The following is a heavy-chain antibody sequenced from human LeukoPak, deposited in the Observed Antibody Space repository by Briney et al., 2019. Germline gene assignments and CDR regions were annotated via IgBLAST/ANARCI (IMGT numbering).Heavy chain of an antibody. V-gene: IGHV3-15*01. Sequence: PGGSLRLSCAASGVTFSNAWMSWVRQAPGKGLEWVGRIKSKTDGGTTDYAAPVTGRFTISRDDSKNTLYLQMNSLKTEDTAVYYCTTDRLAQWLVTFDYWGQGTLVTVSS. CDR3: TTDRLAQWLVTFDY. CDR1: GVTFSNAW. J-gene: IGHJ4*02. D-gene: IGHD6-19*01. CDR2: IKSKTDGGTT.